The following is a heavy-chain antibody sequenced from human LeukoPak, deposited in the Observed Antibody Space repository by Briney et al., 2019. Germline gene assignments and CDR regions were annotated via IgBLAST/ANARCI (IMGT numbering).Heavy chain of an antibody. V-gene: IGHV3-7*01. CDR3: ARDLFSGSYQEDF. Sequence: GGSLRLSCAASGFTFSSYAMSWVRQAPRKGLEWVANIKYDGSGKYVDSVKGRFTISRDDAKNSLYLEMNSLRAEDTAVYYCARDLFSGSYQEDFWGQGTLVTVSS. D-gene: IGHD1-26*01. CDR2: IKYDGSGK. J-gene: IGHJ4*02. CDR1: GFTFSSYA.